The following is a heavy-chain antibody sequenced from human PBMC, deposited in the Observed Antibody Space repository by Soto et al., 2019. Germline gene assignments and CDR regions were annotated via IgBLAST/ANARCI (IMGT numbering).Heavy chain of an antibody. Sequence: SVKVSCKASGYTFTSYGISWVRQAPGQGLEWMGRIIPILGIANYAQKFQGRVTITADKSTSTAYMELSSLRSEDTAVYYCASGSGRYYYYMDVWGKGTTVTVSS. V-gene: IGHV1-69*04. J-gene: IGHJ6*03. CDR1: GYTFTSYG. CDR3: ASGSGRYYYYMDV. CDR2: IIPILGIA. D-gene: IGHD3-10*01.